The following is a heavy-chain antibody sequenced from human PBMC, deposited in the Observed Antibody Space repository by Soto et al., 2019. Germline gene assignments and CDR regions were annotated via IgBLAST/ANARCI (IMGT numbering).Heavy chain of an antibody. V-gene: IGHV4-59*01. D-gene: IGHD3-10*01. CDR3: ARDIWFAELSGGYYHYGMDX. CDR1: GVSISASY. J-gene: IGHJ6*02. CDR2: IYYTGST. Sequence: AETLSLTCSVSGVSISASYWSWIRQPPGKGLEWIFYIYYTGSTYYNPSLKSRVTISRDTSKKKFSLDLTSVTAADTAVYYCARDIWFAELSGGYYHYGMDXWGPGTFPTVS.